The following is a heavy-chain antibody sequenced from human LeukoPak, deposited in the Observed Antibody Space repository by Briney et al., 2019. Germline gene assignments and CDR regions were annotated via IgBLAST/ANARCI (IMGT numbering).Heavy chain of an antibody. D-gene: IGHD1-26*01. Sequence: GGSLRLSCAASGFTFDDYGMSWVRQAPGKGLEWVSAISGSGGSTYYADSVKGRFTISRDNSKNTLYLQMNSLRAEDTAVYYCAKWVVGATGEGYYFDYWGQGTLVTVSS. CDR2: ISGSGGST. CDR1: GFTFDDYG. J-gene: IGHJ4*02. V-gene: IGHV3-23*01. CDR3: AKWVVGATGEGYYFDY.